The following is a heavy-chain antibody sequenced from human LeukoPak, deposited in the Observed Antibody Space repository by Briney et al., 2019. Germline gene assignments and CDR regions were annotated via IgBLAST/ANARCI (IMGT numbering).Heavy chain of an antibody. CDR3: ARDWYYYDSSGYPWDY. J-gene: IGHJ4*02. D-gene: IGHD3-22*01. CDR1: GFTFSSYA. CDR2: ISYDGSNK. Sequence: GGSLRLSCAASGFTFSSYAMHWVRQAPGKGLEWVAVISYDGSNKYYADSVKGRFTIPRDNSKNTLYLQMNSLRAEDTAVYYCARDWYYYDSSGYPWDYWGQGTLVTVSP. V-gene: IGHV3-30-3*01.